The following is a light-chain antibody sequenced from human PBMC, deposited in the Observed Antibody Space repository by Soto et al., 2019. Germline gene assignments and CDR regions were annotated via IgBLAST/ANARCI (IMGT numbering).Light chain of an antibody. CDR2: DVR. V-gene: IGLV2-14*03. J-gene: IGLJ2*01. CDR3: SSYTSRSSVV. CDR1: SSDIGAYNY. Sequence: QSALTQPTSVSGSPGQSITISCTGTSSDIGAYNYVSWYQQHPGKAPKLMIRDVRNRPSGVSNRFSGSKSGNTASLTISGLLAEDEADYYCSSYTSRSSVVFGGGTKLTVL.